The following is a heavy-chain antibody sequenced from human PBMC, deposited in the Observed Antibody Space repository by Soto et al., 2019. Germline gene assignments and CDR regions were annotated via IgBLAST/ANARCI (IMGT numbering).Heavy chain of an antibody. CDR2: VFYTGST. D-gene: IGHD1-26*01. Sequence: SETLSLTCTVSGGSISSCHWSWIRQSPGKGLEWIGYVFYTGSTKYNPALKRRVTISVDTSKNQFSLKLSSVSAADTGLYYCARSYSGTFYGYDTWGQGILVTVSS. V-gene: IGHV4-59*01. CDR3: ARSYSGTFYGYDT. J-gene: IGHJ5*02. CDR1: GGSISSCH.